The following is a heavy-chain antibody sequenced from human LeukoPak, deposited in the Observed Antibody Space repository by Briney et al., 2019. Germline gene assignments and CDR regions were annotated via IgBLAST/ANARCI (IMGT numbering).Heavy chain of an antibody. Sequence: ASVKVSCKASEYTFTGYYMHWVRQAPGQGPEWMGWINPKSGGTNYAQKFQGRVTMTRDTSISTAYMELSRLRSDDTAVYYCARADYDYVWGSYRQYYFDYWGQGTLVTVSS. CDR1: EYTFTGYY. CDR2: INPKSGGT. CDR3: ARADYDYVWGSYRQYYFDY. J-gene: IGHJ4*02. D-gene: IGHD3-16*02. V-gene: IGHV1-2*02.